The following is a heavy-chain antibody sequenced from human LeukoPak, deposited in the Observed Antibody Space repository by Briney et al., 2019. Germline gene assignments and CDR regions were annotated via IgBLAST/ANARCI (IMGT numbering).Heavy chain of an antibody. CDR3: ATSYCGGDCQRWSPTNWFDP. CDR2: IYYSGST. J-gene: IGHJ5*02. CDR1: GGSISSSSSY. D-gene: IGHD2-21*02. V-gene: IGHV4-61*05. Sequence: TSETLSLTCTVSGGSISSSSSYWGWIRQPPGKGLEWIGYIYYSGSTNYNPSLKSRVTISVDTSKNQFSLKLSSVTAADTAVYYCATSYCGGDCQRWSPTNWFDPWGQGTLVTVSS.